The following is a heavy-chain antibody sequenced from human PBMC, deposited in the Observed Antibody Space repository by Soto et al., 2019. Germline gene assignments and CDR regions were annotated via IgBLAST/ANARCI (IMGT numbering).Heavy chain of an antibody. Sequence: GGSLRLSCAASGFTFSSYSMNWVRQAPGKGLEWVSSISSSSSYIYYADSVKGRFTISRDNAKNSLYLQMNSLRAEDTAVYYCARVRAVSAGANYYYYYGMDVWGQGTTVTVSS. V-gene: IGHV3-21*01. J-gene: IGHJ6*02. CDR3: ARVRAVSAGANYYYYYGMDV. CDR2: ISSSSSYI. CDR1: GFTFSSYS. D-gene: IGHD6-13*01.